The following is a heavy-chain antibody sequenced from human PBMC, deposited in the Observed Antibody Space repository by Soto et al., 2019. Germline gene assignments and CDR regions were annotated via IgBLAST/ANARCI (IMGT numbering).Heavy chain of an antibody. J-gene: IGHJ4*02. CDR1: GFTFSSYG. V-gene: IGHV3-23*01. CDR3: AKDPRGPDY. Sequence: GGSLRLSCAASGFTFSSYGMSWVRQAPGKGLEWVSGISGSGGNTWYADSVKGRFTISRDSSKNTLYLQMNSLRAEDTAVYYCAKDPRGPDYWGQRTLVTVSS. CDR2: ISGSGGNT.